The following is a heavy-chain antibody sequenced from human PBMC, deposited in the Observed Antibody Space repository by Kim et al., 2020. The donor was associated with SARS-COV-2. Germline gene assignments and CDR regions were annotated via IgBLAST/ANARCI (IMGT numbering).Heavy chain of an antibody. Sequence: GGSLRLSCAGSGFTFSSDWMHWVRQAPGKGLEWVSRINTDGSFTTNADSVKGRFTIPRDNAKNTLYLQMNSLRAEDTAVYYCARFGSDWSLSSWGQGTLVTVSS. CDR3: ARFGSDWSLSS. CDR1: GFTFSSDW. D-gene: IGHD6-19*01. CDR2: INTDGSFT. V-gene: IGHV3-74*01. J-gene: IGHJ4*02.